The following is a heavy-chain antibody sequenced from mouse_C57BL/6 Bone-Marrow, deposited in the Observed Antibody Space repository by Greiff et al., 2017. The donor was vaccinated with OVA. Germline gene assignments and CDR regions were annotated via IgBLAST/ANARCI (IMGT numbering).Heavy chain of an antibody. CDR2: ISSGSSTI. CDR1: GFTFSDYG. J-gene: IGHJ1*03. CDR3: ARLTTVVATTDWYFDV. V-gene: IGHV5-17*01. Sequence: EVKVVESGGGLVKPGGSLKLSCAASGFTFSDYGMHWVRQAPEKGLAWVAYISSGSSTIYYADTVKGRFTISRDNAKNTLFLQMTSLRSEDTAMYYCARLTTVVATTDWYFDVWGTGATVTVAS. D-gene: IGHD1-1*01.